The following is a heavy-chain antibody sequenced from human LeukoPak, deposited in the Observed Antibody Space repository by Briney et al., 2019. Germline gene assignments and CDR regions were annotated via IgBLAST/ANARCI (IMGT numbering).Heavy chain of an antibody. CDR2: IYYSGST. D-gene: IGHD6-19*01. V-gene: IGHV4-59*01. CDR3: ASTRMGSGWFDY. J-gene: IGHJ4*02. CDR1: GGSISSYY. Sequence: PSETLSLTCTVSGGSISSYYWSWIRQPPGKGLEWIGYIYYSGSTNYNPSLKSRVTISVDTSKNQFPLKLSSVTAADTAVYYCASTRMGSGWFDYWGQGTLVTVSS.